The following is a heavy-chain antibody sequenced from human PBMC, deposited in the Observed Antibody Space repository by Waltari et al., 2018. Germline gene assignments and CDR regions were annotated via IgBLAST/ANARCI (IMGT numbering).Heavy chain of an antibody. V-gene: IGHV4-34*01. CDR2: INHSRST. Sequence: QVQLQQWGAGLLKPSESLSLTCAVYGGPFSVYYCSWIRQPPGKGLESIGEINHSRSTNYNPSLKRRVTISVDTSKNPFSLKLSSVAASDTAVYYCARGLALRGWFDPWGQGTLGTVSS. CDR1: GGPFSVYY. CDR3: ARGLALRGWFDP. D-gene: IGHD3-10*01. J-gene: IGHJ5*02.